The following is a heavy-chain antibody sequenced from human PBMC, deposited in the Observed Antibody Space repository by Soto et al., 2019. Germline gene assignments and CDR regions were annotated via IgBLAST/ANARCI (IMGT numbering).Heavy chain of an antibody. CDR1: GGSISSTSYY. Sequence: QLQLPESGPGLVKPSETLSLTCSVSGGSISSTSYYWGWIRQPPGKGLEWIGSRYFTGSTYYNPSLKSRVTISVETSTHQFTLRLNSVTAANTTVYYCGRLDGLRYEYYFDSWGQGTLVTVSP. J-gene: IGHJ4*02. CDR3: GRLDGLRYEYYFDS. CDR2: RYFTGST. V-gene: IGHV4-39*01. D-gene: IGHD3-9*01.